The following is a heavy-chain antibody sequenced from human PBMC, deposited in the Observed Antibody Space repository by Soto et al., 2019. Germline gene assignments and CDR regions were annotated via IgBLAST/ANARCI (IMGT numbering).Heavy chain of an antibody. CDR2: MYYSGST. CDR1: NGSVSSGNYL. J-gene: IGHJ4*02. CDR3: ASQSVRSIAFDY. Sequence: SETLSLTCTVSNGSVSSGNYLWSWIRQSPGKGLEWIGNMYYSGSTNNNSSLKSRVTISVDTSKNHFSLKLRSVTADDTAVYYCASQSVRSIAFDYWGQGTLVTVSS. V-gene: IGHV4-61*03. D-gene: IGHD2-21*01.